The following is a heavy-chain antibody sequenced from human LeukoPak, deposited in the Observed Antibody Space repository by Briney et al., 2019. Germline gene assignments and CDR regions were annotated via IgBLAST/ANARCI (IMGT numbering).Heavy chain of an antibody. CDR1: GGTSSSYA. Sequence: ASVKVSCKASGGTSSSYAISWVRQAPGQGLEWMGGIIPIFGTANYAQKFQGRVTITADKSTSTAYMELSSLRSEDTAAYYCAMRPYYYDSSGYYPGIDYWGQGTLVTVSS. CDR3: AMRPYYYDSSGYYPGIDY. D-gene: IGHD3-22*01. CDR2: IIPIFGTA. V-gene: IGHV1-69*06. J-gene: IGHJ4*02.